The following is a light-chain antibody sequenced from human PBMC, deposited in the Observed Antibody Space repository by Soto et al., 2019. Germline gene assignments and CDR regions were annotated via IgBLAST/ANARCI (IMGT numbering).Light chain of an antibody. CDR3: QQSHSSPLT. J-gene: IGKJ4*01. CDR2: AAS. CDR1: QSISNC. Sequence: IQMTQSPPSLSATVGDRVTITCRASQSISNCLNWYKQKPGKAPELLIYAASTLQSGVPSRFSGSGSGTDFTLTISSLQPEDSAAYYCQQSHSSPLTFGGGTKVEFK. V-gene: IGKV1-39*01.